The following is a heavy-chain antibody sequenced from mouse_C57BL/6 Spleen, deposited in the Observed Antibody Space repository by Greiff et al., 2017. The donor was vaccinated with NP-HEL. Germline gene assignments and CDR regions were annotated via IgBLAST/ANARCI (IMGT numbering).Heavy chain of an antibody. Sequence: EVQRVESGPELVKPGASVKIPCKASGYTFTDYNMDWVKQSHGKSLEWIGDINPNNGGTIYNQKFKGKATLTVDKSSSTAYMELRSLTSEDTAVYYCAGLGYGSSYGCRWYFDVWGTGTTVTVSS. D-gene: IGHD1-1*01. CDR1: GYTFTDYN. V-gene: IGHV1-18*01. CDR2: INPNNGGT. J-gene: IGHJ1*03. CDR3: AGLGYGSSYGCRWYFDV.